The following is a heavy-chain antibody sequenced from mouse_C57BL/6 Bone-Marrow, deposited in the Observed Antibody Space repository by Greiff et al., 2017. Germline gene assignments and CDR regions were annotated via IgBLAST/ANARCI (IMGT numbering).Heavy chain of an antibody. D-gene: IGHD1-1*01. Sequence: EVQLQQSGPELVKPGASVKISCKSSGYSFTDYNMNWVKQSNGKSLEWIGVINPNYGTTSYNQKFKGKATLTVDQSSSTAYLQLSSLTSEDTAVYYCTPFDYGSSPFGYWGQGTTLTVSS. CDR1: GYSFTDYN. V-gene: IGHV1-39*01. CDR2: INPNYGTT. J-gene: IGHJ2*01. CDR3: TPFDYGSSPFGY.